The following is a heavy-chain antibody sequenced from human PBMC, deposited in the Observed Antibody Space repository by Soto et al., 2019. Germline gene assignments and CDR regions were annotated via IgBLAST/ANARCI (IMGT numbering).Heavy chain of an antibody. D-gene: IGHD3-16*01. J-gene: IGHJ3*02. Sequence: LRLSSVASAFTFRSYWMSWVREAPGKGVEWVANIKKDGSAKYYVDSVKGRFTISSENAKNSLYLQMNSMRAEDTAVYYCARDLFEAARRGEYAFDIWGQGTMVTV. CDR2: IKKDGSAK. CDR1: AFTFRSYW. CDR3: ARDLFEAARRGEYAFDI. V-gene: IGHV3-7*03.